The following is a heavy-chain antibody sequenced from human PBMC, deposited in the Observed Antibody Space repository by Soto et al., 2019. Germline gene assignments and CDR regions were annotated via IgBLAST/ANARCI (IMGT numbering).Heavy chain of an antibody. Sequence: SVNVSCKASGGTFSSYAISWVRQAPGQGLDWMGGIIPIFGXANYGQKFQGRVTITADESTSTAYMELSSLRSEDTAVYYCARDGRQLVGFDPWGQGTLVTVSS. D-gene: IGHD6-6*01. J-gene: IGHJ5*02. CDR2: IIPIFGXA. V-gene: IGHV1-69*13. CDR1: GGTFSSYA. CDR3: ARDGRQLVGFDP.